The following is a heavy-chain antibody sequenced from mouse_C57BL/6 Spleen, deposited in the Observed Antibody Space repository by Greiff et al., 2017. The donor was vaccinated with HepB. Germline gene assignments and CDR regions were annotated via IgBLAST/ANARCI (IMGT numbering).Heavy chain of an antibody. V-gene: IGHV1-69*01. CDR1: GYTFTSYW. Sequence: QVQLKQPGAELVMPGASVKLSCKASGYTFTSYWMHWVKQRPGQGLEWIGEIDPSDSYTNYNQKFKGKSTLTVDKSSSTAYMQLSSLTSEDSAVYYCARGENSYGAYWGQGTLVTVSA. J-gene: IGHJ3*01. CDR3: ARGENSYGAY. D-gene: IGHD1-1*02. CDR2: IDPSDSYT.